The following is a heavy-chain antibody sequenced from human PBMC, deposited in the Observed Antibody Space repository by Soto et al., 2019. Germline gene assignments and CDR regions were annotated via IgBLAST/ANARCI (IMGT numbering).Heavy chain of an antibody. V-gene: IGHV3-30*18. CDR3: AKDTHFRVVGATFYFDY. CDR2: ISYDGSNK. CDR1: GFTFSSYG. Sequence: QVQLVESGGGVVQPGRSLRLSCEASGFTFSSYGMHWVRQAPGKGLEWVAVISYDGSNKYYADSVKGRFTISRDNSKNTLYLQMNSLRAEDTAVYYCAKDTHFRVVGATFYFDYWGQGTLVTVSS. D-gene: IGHD1-26*01. J-gene: IGHJ4*02.